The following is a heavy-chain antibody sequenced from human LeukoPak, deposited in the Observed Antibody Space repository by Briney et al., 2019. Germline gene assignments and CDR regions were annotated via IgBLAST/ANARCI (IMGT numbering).Heavy chain of an antibody. D-gene: IGHD6-13*01. CDR1: GFTFSSYS. Sequence: GGSLRLSCAASGFTFSSYSMNWVRQAPGKGLEWVSSISSSSSYIYYADSVKGRFTISRDNAKNSLYLQMNSLRAEDTAVYYCARDKSYSSSWYLFDYWGQGTLVTVSS. CDR3: ARDKSYSSSWYLFDY. CDR2: ISSSSSYI. V-gene: IGHV3-21*01. J-gene: IGHJ4*02.